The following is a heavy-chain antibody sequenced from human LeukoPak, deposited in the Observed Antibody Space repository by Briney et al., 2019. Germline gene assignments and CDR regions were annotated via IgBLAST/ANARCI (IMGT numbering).Heavy chain of an antibody. J-gene: IGHJ5*02. V-gene: IGHV5-51*01. Sequence: GESLKISCKGSGYSFTNYWIGWVRQMPGKGLEWMGIIYPGDSDARYGPSFQGQVTISADKSISTAYLQWSSLKASDTAMYYCARRYYYGSGSYYSAYNWFDPWGQGTLVTVSS. CDR2: IYPGDSDA. CDR3: ARRYYYGSGSYYSAYNWFDP. D-gene: IGHD3-10*01. CDR1: GYSFTNYW.